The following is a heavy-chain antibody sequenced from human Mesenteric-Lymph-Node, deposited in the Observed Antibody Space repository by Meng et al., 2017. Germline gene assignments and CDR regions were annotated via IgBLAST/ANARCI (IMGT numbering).Heavy chain of an antibody. V-gene: IGHV3-30*18. J-gene: IGHJ4*02. D-gene: IGHD6-13*01. Sequence: QVQLVESGGGVVQPGRSLRLSCATSGFTFSNYGMHWVRQAPGKGLEWVAVISYDGSNKYYAESVKGRFTISRDNSKNTLHLQMNSLRAEDTAVYYCAKVAYASTWYVPHFDYWGQGTLVTVSS. CDR3: AKVAYASTWYVPHFDY. CDR2: ISYDGSNK. CDR1: GFTFSNYG.